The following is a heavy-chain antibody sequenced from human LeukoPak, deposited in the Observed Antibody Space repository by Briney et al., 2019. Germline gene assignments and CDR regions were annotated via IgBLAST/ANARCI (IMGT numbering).Heavy chain of an antibody. Sequence: GGSLRLSCAASGFIFRSFAMHWVRQAPGKGLEWVALISYDGNNKYYTNSVKGRFTISRDNSKNTLYLQMNSLRTEDTAVYYCARGGLSRSSPVGYWGQGTLVTVSS. J-gene: IGHJ4*02. CDR2: ISYDGNNK. CDR1: GFIFRSFA. CDR3: ARGGLSRSSPVGY. D-gene: IGHD4-23*01. V-gene: IGHV3-30-3*01.